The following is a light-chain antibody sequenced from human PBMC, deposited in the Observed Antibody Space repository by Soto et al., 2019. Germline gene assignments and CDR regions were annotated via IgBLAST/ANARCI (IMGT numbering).Light chain of an antibody. CDR1: QGISNY. Sequence: DIQMTQSPSSLSASVGDRVTITCRASQGISNYLAWYQQIPGKVPKLLISAASTLQSGVPSRFSGSGSGTAFTLTISSLQPEDVATYYCQKYSKVPTFRGGPKVEIK. CDR2: AAS. V-gene: IGKV1-27*01. CDR3: QKYSKVPT. J-gene: IGKJ4*01.